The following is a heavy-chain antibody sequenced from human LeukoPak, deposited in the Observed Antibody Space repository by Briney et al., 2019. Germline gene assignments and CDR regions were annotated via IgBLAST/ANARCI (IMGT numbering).Heavy chain of an antibody. J-gene: IGHJ3*02. V-gene: IGHV3-48*03. CDR3: AKEFGIAVAGRGFGAFDI. CDR2: ISSSGSTT. Sequence: GGSLRLSCAASGFTFSSYEMNWVRQAPGKGLEWVSYISSSGSTTYYAASVKGRFTISRDNSKNTLYLQMNSLRAEDTAVYYCAKEFGIAVAGRGFGAFDIWGQGTMVTVSS. D-gene: IGHD6-19*01. CDR1: GFTFSSYE.